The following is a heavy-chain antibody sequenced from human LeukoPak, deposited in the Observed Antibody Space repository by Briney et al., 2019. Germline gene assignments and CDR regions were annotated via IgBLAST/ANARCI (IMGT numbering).Heavy chain of an antibody. V-gene: IGHV4-34*01. CDR1: GGSFSGYY. D-gene: IGHD3-10*01. J-gene: IGHJ6*02. CDR3: AGRVPVPSVRGVIQNYYYYGMDV. CDR2: INHSGST. Sequence: PSETLSLTCAVYGGSFSGYYWSWIREPPGKGLEWTGEINHSGSTNYNPSLKSRVTISVDTSKNQFSLKLSSVTAADTAVYYCAGRVPVPSVRGVIQNYYYYGMDVWGQGTTVTVSS.